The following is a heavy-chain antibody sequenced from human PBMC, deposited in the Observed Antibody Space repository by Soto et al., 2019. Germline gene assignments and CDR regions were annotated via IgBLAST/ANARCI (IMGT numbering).Heavy chain of an antibody. J-gene: IGHJ4*02. V-gene: IGHV3-30-3*01. Sequence: GGSLRLSCAASGFTFSSYAMHWVRQAPGKGLEWVAVISYDGSNKYYTDSVKGRFTISRDNSKKTLYLQMNSLRAEDTAVYYCARDKTGDSYGLIFGRWGQGTLVTVSS. CDR2: ISYDGSNK. CDR1: GFTFSSYA. CDR3: ARDKTGDSYGLIFGR. D-gene: IGHD5-18*01.